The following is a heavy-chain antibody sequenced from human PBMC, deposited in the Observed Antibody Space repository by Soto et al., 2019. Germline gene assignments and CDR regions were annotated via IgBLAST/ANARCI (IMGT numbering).Heavy chain of an antibody. Sequence: XETLSLTCTVSGGSISSDYWSWIRQPPGKGLEWIGYISYSGNTNYNPSLKSLVTISVDTSKKQFSLKLRSVTAADTAVYYCARVLSGSSLFDHWGQGMLLTVPQ. V-gene: IGHV4-59*01. D-gene: IGHD1-26*01. CDR1: GGSISSDY. CDR2: ISYSGNT. J-gene: IGHJ4*02. CDR3: ARVLSGSSLFDH.